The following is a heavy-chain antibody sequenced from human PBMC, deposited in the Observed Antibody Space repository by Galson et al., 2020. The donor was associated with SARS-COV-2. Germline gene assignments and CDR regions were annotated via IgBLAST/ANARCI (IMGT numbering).Heavy chain of an antibody. J-gene: IGHJ4*02. V-gene: IGHV3-11*06. CDR2: ISSSGDFT. D-gene: IGHD4-17*01. CDR1: GFVFSDYY. Sequence: GGSLRLSCVVSGFVFSDYYMTWIRQAPGKGLEWIAYISSSGDFTKYADSVKGRFTISRDNANGSLYLQMNSLTDEDTAVYYCARPDVYGDNRGGGHYFPHWGQGTQVPVSS. CDR3: ARPDVYGDNRGGGHYFPH.